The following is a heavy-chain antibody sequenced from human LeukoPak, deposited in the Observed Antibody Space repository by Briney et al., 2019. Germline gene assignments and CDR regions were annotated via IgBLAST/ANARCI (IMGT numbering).Heavy chain of an antibody. D-gene: IGHD5-12*01. CDR3: AAARGATIELLDY. J-gene: IGHJ4*02. V-gene: IGHV1-58*01. CDR2: IVVGSGNT. CDR1: GFTFTRSA. Sequence: SVKVSCKASGFTFTRSAVQWVRQARGQGLEWIGWIVVGSGNTNYAQKFQERVTITRDMSTSTAYMELSSLRSEDTAVYYCAAARGATIELLDYWGRGTLVTVSS.